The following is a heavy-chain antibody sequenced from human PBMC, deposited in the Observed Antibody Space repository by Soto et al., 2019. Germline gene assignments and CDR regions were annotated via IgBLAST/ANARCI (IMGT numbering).Heavy chain of an antibody. D-gene: IGHD2-8*02. CDR2: INHSGST. J-gene: IGHJ4*01. CDR1: GGSFSGYD. CDR3: ARDKITGLFDY. Sequence: SETLSLTCAVYGGSFSGYDWTWIRQPPGTGLEWIGEINHSGSTNYNPSLKSRVTISVDTSKNQFSLKLTSVTAADTAVYYCARDKITGLFDYWGHGTLVTVS. V-gene: IGHV4-34*01.